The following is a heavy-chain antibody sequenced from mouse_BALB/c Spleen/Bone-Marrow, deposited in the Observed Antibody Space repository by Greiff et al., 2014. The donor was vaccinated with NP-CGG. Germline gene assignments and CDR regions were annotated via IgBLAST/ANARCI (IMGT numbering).Heavy chain of an antibody. CDR2: KWGDGSI. Sequence: LSIICTVSGFSLPNYGVSWVRQPPGKGLEWLVVKWGDGSINYHSALKSRLSISQYNYKSQVFLKLNSLQTDDKATYYCAKGEGGNYVGYAMDHWGQGTSATVSS. CDR3: AKGEGGNYVGYAMDH. D-gene: IGHD2-1*01. J-gene: IGHJ4*01. CDR1: GFSLPNYG. V-gene: IGHV2-3*01.